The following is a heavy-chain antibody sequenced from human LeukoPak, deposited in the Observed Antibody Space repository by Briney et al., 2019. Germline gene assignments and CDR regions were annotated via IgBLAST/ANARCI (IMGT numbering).Heavy chain of an antibody. J-gene: IGHJ6*02. V-gene: IGHV4-39*02. D-gene: IGHD3-3*01. CDR2: IYYSGST. CDR3: AREGVGITIFPYGMDV. CDR1: GGSISSSSYY. Sequence: SETLSLTCTVSGGSISSSSYYWGWIRQPPGKGLEWIGSIYYSGSTYYNPSLKSRVTISVDTSKNQFSLKLSSVTAADTAVYYCAREGVGITIFPYGMDVWGQGTTVTVSS.